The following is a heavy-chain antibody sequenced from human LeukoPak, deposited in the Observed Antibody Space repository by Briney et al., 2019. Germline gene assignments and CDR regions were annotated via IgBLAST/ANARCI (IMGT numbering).Heavy chain of an antibody. V-gene: IGHV3-23*01. CDR1: GFIFNSYA. J-gene: IGHJ6*02. CDR2: ISGSGGRT. CDR3: AKGGYCSSSSCFDYYYSGMDV. D-gene: IGHD2-15*01. Sequence: GGSLRLSCAASGFIFNSYAMGWVRQAPGKGLEWVSAISGSGGRTYYADSVKGRFTISRDNSKNTLYLQMNSLRAEDTAVYYCAKGGYCSSSSCFDYYYSGMDVWGQGTTVTVSS.